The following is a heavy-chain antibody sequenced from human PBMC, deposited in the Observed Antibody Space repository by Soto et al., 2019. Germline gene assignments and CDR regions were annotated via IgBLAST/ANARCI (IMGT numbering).Heavy chain of an antibody. CDR3: AREQPGIAVAGGFDY. CDR2: IYYSGST. V-gene: IGHV4-59*01. D-gene: IGHD6-19*01. Sequence: QVQLQESGPGLVKPSETLSLTCTVSGGSISSYYWSWIRQPPGKGLEWIGYIYYSGSTNYNPSLKSRVTISVDTSKNQFSLKLSSVTAADTAVYYCAREQPGIAVAGGFDYWGQGTLVTVSS. CDR1: GGSISSYY. J-gene: IGHJ4*02.